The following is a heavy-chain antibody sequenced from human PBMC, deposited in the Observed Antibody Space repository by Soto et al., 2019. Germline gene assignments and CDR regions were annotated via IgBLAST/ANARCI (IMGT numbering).Heavy chain of an antibody. CDR2: INPNGRGT. J-gene: IGHJ4*02. Sequence: QVQLVQSGAEVKKPGASVKVSCKASGHTFTGYYIHWVRQAPGQGLEWMGWINPNGRGTNYAQQFQGRVTMTRDTSIGTAYMELSRLRSDDTAVYYCARSAVAAHFDYWGQGTLVTVSS. V-gene: IGHV1-2*02. CDR1: GHTFTGYY. CDR3: ARSAVAAHFDY. D-gene: IGHD6-19*01.